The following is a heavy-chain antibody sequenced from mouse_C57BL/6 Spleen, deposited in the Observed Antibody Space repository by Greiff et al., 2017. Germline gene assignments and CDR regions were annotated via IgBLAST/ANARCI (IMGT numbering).Heavy chain of an antibody. CDR2: IDPSDSYT. J-gene: IGHJ3*01. CDR3: ARSPDGSSSFAY. D-gene: IGHD1-1*01. CDR1: GYTFTSYW. V-gene: IGHV1-50*01. Sequence: QVQLQQPGAELVKPGASVKLSCKASGYTFTSYWMQWVKQRPGQGLEWIGEIDPSDSYTNYNQQFKGKATLTVDTSSSTAYMQLSSLTSEDSAVYYCARSPDGSSSFAYWGQGTLVTVSA.